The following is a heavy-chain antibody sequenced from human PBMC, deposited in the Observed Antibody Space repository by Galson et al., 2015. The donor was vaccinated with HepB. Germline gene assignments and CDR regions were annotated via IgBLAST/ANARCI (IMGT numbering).Heavy chain of an antibody. Sequence: SVKVSCKASGYTFTSYGISWVRQAPGQGLEWMAWISPYNGDTDSAQKFQGRVTLTTDTSANTAYMDLRSLRSDDTAMYYCARDKGDYWGQGTLVTVSS. CDR3: ARDKGDY. J-gene: IGHJ4*02. V-gene: IGHV1-18*04. CDR1: GYTFTSYG. CDR2: ISPYNGDT.